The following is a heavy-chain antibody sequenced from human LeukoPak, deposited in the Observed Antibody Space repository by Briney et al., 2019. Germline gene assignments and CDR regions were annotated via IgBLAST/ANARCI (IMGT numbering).Heavy chain of an antibody. Sequence: PGGSLRLSCAGSGFTFSKSAMTWVRQAPGTGLEGVSAISGRGGHTYYTDSVKGRFTISRDNSKNMLYLQMSSLRAEDTAVYYCAKREAEESGPIDYWGQGTLVTVSS. D-gene: IGHD3-3*01. CDR1: GFTFSKSA. J-gene: IGHJ4*02. CDR3: AKREAEESGPIDY. V-gene: IGHV3-23*01. CDR2: ISGRGGHT.